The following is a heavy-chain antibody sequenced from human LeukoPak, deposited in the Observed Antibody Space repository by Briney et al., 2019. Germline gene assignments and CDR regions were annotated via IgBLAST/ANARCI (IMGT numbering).Heavy chain of an antibody. Sequence: GGSLRLSCAASGFTFSSYAMSWVRQAPGKGLEWVSLTSGSGDTTYYADSVKGRFTISRVNSKNTLDLQMNSLRAEDTAVYYCAKVGAYYYDTSAYYPLHFDYWGQGTLVTVSS. V-gene: IGHV3-23*01. CDR2: TSGSGDTT. D-gene: IGHD3-22*01. J-gene: IGHJ4*02. CDR1: GFTFSSYA. CDR3: AKVGAYYYDTSAYYPLHFDY.